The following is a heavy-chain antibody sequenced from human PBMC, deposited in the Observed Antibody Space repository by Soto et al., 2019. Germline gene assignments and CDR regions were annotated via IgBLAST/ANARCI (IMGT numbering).Heavy chain of an antibody. CDR1: GFTFSSYA. D-gene: IGHD1-26*01. V-gene: IGHV3-30-3*01. Sequence: QVQLVESGGGVVQPGRSLRLSCAASGFTFSSYAMHWVRQAPGKGLEWVAVISYDGSNKYYAHSVKGRFTISRDNSKNTLYLQMNSLRAEDTAVYYCARAGDYIVGALGDYWGQGTLVTVSS. CDR3: ARAGDYIVGALGDY. CDR2: ISYDGSNK. J-gene: IGHJ4*02.